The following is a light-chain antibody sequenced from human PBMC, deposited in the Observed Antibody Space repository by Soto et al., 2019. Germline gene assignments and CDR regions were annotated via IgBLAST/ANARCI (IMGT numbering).Light chain of an antibody. CDR2: TAS. Sequence: DIQMTQSPSSLSASVGDRVTITCRASQSITNRLNWYQHKPGKAPNLLTYTASTLQSGVPLRFSGSGSGTDFTLTINGLQPEDFASYYCQQSYSTPTFGQGTKVEI. J-gene: IGKJ1*01. V-gene: IGKV1-39*01. CDR1: QSITNR. CDR3: QQSYSTPT.